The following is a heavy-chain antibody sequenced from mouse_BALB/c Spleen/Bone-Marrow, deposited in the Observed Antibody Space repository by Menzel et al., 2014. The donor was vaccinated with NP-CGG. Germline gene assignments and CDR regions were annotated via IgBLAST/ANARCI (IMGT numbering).Heavy chain of an antibody. V-gene: IGHV2-6*02. CDR1: GFSLTTYD. Sequence: VQLQQSGPGLVAPSQSLSITCTVSGFSLTTYDAHWVRQPPGKGLEWLVVIWSDGNTTYNSALKSRLNISKDNSKSQVFLKMNSLQTDDTAIYYCARNPYGNYAMDYWGQGTSVTVSS. CDR2: IWSDGNT. CDR3: ARNPYGNYAMDY. D-gene: IGHD2-10*02. J-gene: IGHJ4*01.